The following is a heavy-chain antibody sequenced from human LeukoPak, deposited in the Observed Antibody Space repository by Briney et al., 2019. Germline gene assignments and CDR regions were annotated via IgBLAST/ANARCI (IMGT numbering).Heavy chain of an antibody. J-gene: IGHJ4*02. CDR3: ARDSDTVTREYYFDY. D-gene: IGHD4-11*01. V-gene: IGHV1-69*04. CDR1: GGTFSRYA. CDR2: IIPIFGIA. Sequence: SVKVSCKASGGTFSRYAISWVRQAPGQGLEWMGRIIPIFGIANYAQKFQGRVTITADKSTSTAYMELSSLRSEDTAVYYCARDSDTVTREYYFDYWGQGTLVTVSS.